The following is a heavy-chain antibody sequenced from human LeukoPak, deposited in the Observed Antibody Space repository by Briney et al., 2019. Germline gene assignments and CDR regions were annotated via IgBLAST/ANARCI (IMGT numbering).Heavy chain of an antibody. D-gene: IGHD3-22*01. V-gene: IGHV3-23*01. CDR1: GFTFSSYA. Sequence: GGSLGLSCAASGFTFSSYAMSWVRQAPGKGLEWVSAISGSGGSTYYADSVKGRFTISRDNSKNTLYLQMNSLRAEDTAVYYCAKRHYYDTSGYPSFDNWGQGTLVTVSS. CDR3: AKRHYYDTSGYPSFDN. CDR2: ISGSGGST. J-gene: IGHJ5*02.